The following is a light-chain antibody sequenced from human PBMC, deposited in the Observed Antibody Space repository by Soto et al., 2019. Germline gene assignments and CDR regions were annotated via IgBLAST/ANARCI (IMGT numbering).Light chain of an antibody. J-gene: IGKJ2*01. Sequence: DIVMTQSPDSMAVSLGERATINCKSSQSVLSSSNNQNQLAWYQQKPGQSPKLLIYWASTRESVVPDRFGGSGSGTDFTLTISSLQAEDVAFYYCQQYYSPPYTFGQGTKLEIK. CDR2: WAS. CDR1: QSVLSSSNNQNQ. CDR3: QQYYSPPYT. V-gene: IGKV4-1*01.